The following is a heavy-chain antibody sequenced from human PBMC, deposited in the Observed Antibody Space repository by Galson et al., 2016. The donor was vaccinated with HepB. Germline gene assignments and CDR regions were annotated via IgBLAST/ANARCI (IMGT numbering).Heavy chain of an antibody. Sequence: SETLSLTCTVSGGSISSYYWSWIRQPPGKGLEWIGYIYYSGSTNYNPSLKSRVTISVDTSKNQFSLKLSSVTAADTAVYYCSRSDSSGYYYPRYFDYWGQGTLVTVSS. V-gene: IGHV4-59*01. CDR1: GGSISSYY. J-gene: IGHJ4*02. CDR2: IYYSGST. D-gene: IGHD3-22*01. CDR3: SRSDSSGYYYPRYFDY.